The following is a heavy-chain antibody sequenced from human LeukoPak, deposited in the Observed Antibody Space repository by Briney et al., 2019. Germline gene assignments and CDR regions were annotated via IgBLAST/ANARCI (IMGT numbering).Heavy chain of an antibody. D-gene: IGHD3-22*01. CDR1: GFTFSSYA. V-gene: IGHV3-23*01. CDR2: ISGSGGST. J-gene: IGHJ4*02. CDR3: TTDLYDSSGYYFYEFDY. Sequence: PGGSLRLSCAASGFTFSSYAMSWVRQAPGKGLEWVSAISGSGGSTYYADSVKGRFTISRDNSKNTLYLQMNSLKTEDTAVYYCTTDLYDSSGYYFYEFDYWGQGTLVTVSS.